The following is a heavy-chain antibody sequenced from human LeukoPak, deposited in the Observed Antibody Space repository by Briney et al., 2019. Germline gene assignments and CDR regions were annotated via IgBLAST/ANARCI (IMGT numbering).Heavy chain of an antibody. CDR3: AKIPKGGYFDY. V-gene: IGHV3-23*01. CDR2: ISGSGDRT. D-gene: IGHD2-2*01. J-gene: IGHJ4*02. CDR1: GFTLSSYV. Sequence: GGSLRLSCVASGFTLSSYVMSWVRQAPGKGLEWVSGISGSGDRTFYADSVKGRFTISRDSSKNTLSLQMNSLRAEDTAVYYCAKIPKGGYFDYWGQGTLVTVSS.